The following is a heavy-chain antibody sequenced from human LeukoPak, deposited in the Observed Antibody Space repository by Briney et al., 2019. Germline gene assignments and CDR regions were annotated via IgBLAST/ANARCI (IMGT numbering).Heavy chain of an antibody. CDR3: ARHRDIVLVPAAMDV. CDR2: IYPADSDT. V-gene: IGHV5-51*01. J-gene: IGHJ6*02. CDR1: GSSFTSYW. Sequence: GASLKISCKGSGSSFTSYWIGWVRQMPGKGLEWMGIIYPADSDTTYSPSFQGQVTISADKSISTAYLQWSSLKTSDTAMYYCARHRDIVLVPAAMDVWGQGTTVTVSS. D-gene: IGHD2-2*01.